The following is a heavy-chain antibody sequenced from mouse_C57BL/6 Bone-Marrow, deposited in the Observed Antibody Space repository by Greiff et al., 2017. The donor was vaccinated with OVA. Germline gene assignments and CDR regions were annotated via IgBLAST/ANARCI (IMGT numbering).Heavy chain of an antibody. Sequence: VQLQQSGAELVKPGASVKISCKASGYAFSSYWMNWVKQRPGKGLEWIGQIYPGDGDTNYNGKFKGKATLTADKSSSTAYMQLSSLTSEDSAVYFCARSGYGNSWYFDVWGTGTTVTVSS. CDR3: ARSGYGNSWYFDV. CDR1: GYAFSSYW. CDR2: IYPGDGDT. V-gene: IGHV1-80*01. D-gene: IGHD2-10*02. J-gene: IGHJ1*03.